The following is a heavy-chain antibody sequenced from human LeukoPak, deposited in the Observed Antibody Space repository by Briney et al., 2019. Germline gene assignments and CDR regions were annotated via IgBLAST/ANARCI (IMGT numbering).Heavy chain of an antibody. CDR3: ARGAHYGSDY. J-gene: IGHJ4*02. V-gene: IGHV3-74*01. CDR2: INSDGSTT. D-gene: IGHD4-17*01. Sequence: GGSLRLSCAASGFTFSTYFMHWVRQAPGKGLVWVSRINSDGSTTSLADSVKGRFTISRDNAKNTLYLQMDSLRAEDTAVYFCARGAHYGSDYWGQGTLVTVSS. CDR1: GFTFSTYF.